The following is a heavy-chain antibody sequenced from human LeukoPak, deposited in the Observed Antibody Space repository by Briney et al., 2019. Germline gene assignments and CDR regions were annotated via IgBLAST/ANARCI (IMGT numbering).Heavy chain of an antibody. V-gene: IGHV3-9*01. D-gene: IGHD5-18*01. CDR1: GFTFDDYA. CDR2: ISWNSGSI. J-gene: IGHJ3*02. CDR3: AKDRGGYSYGGGAFDI. Sequence: GGSLRLSCAASGFTFDDYAMHWVRQAPGKGLEWVSGISWNSGSIGYADSVKGRFTISRDNAKNSLYLQMNSLRAEDTALYYCAKDRGGYSYGGGAFDIWGQGTMVTVSS.